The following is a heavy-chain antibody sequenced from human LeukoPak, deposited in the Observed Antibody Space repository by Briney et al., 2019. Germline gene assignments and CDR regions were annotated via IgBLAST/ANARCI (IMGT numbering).Heavy chain of an antibody. CDR2: ISSSSSYI. V-gene: IGHV3-21*01. CDR1: GFTFSRYS. J-gene: IGHJ5*02. Sequence: GGSLRLSCAASGFTFSRYSMNWVRQAPGKGLEWVSSISSSSSYIYYADSVKGRFTISRDNAKNSLYLQMNSLRAEDTAVYYCASTMAARPRWFDPWGQGTLVTVSS. CDR3: ASTMAARPRWFDP. D-gene: IGHD6-6*01.